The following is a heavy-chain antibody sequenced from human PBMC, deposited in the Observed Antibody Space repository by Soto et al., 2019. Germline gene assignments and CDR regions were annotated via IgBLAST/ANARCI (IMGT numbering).Heavy chain of an antibody. Sequence: PGGSLRLSCAASGFTFGSYAMNWVRQAPGKGLEWVSGISGSGGSTYYADALKGRFTISRDNSRNTLYLEMNSLRAEDTAVYYCAKPTGTTPDRPPYYYWGQGTLVTVSS. J-gene: IGHJ4*02. CDR2: ISGSGGST. CDR3: AKPTGTTPDRPPYYY. CDR1: GFTFGSYA. V-gene: IGHV3-23*01. D-gene: IGHD1-1*01.